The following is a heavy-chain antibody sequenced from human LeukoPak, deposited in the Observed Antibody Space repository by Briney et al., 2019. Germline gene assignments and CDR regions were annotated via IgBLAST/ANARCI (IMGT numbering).Heavy chain of an antibody. CDR2: INPNSGGT. J-gene: IGHJ4*02. CDR3: ASLSGAAAGRGVDY. CDR1: GYTFTGYY. D-gene: IGHD6-13*01. V-gene: IGHV1-2*02. Sequence: ASVKVSCKASGYTFTGYYMHWARQAPGQGLEWMGWINPNSGGTNYAQKFQGRVTMTRDTSISTAYMELSRLRSDDTAVYYCASLSGAAAGRGVDYWGQGTLVTVSS.